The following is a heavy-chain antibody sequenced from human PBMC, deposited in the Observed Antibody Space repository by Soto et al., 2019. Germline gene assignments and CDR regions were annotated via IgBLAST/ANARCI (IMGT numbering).Heavy chain of an antibody. Sequence: GGSLRLSCAASGFTIDNYGMSWVRQAPGKGLVWVSRINSDGSSTSYADSVKGRFTISRDNAKNTLYLQMNSLRAEDTAVYYCAKDEVLVEVVARDYYGMDVWGQGTTVTVSS. CDR3: AKDEVLVEVVARDYYGMDV. D-gene: IGHD2-15*01. V-gene: IGHV3-74*01. J-gene: IGHJ6*02. CDR1: GFTIDNYG. CDR2: INSDGSST.